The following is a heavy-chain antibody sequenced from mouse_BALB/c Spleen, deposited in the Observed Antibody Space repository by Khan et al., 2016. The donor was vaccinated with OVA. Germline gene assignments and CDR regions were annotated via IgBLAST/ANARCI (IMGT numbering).Heavy chain of an antibody. CDR1: GYTFTSYT. D-gene: IGHD2-14*01. V-gene: IGHV1-4*01. J-gene: IGHJ3*01. CDR2: INPSNDYT. CDR3: VREGAYHRSDGWFAY. Sequence: QMQLEESGAELARPGASVKMSCKASGYTFTSYTMPWVKQRPGQGLEWIGYINPSNDYTNYNQNFKDKATLIVDKSSSTAYMQLSSLTSEDSSVYYGVREGAYHRSDGWFAYWGQGTLVTVSA.